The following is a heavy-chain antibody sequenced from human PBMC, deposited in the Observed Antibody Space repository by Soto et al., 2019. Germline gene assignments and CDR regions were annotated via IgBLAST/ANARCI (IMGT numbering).Heavy chain of an antibody. CDR2: SRNRVNSHTT. D-gene: IGHD1-26*01. CDR1: GFTFSDHY. J-gene: IGHJ6*01. CDR3: TRGLLGGAPSYTFHGMDV. Sequence: GGSLRLSCAASGFTFSDHYMDWVRQAPWKGLEWVARSRNRVNSHTTEYAASVKGRFTISRDESKSSLYLQMNSLKIEDTAVYYCTRGLLGGAPSYTFHGMDVWGQGTTVTVSS. V-gene: IGHV3-72*01.